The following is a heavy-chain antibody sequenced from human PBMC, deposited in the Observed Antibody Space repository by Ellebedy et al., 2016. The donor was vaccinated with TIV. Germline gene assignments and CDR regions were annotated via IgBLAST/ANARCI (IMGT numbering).Heavy chain of an antibody. D-gene: IGHD3-22*01. CDR1: GFIFSSYG. CDR3: ATHYSDTSGNHYAGGY. CDR2: ISYDGRNK. V-gene: IGHV3-30*03. Sequence: GESLKISCAASGFIFSSYGMHWVRQAPGMGLEWVAGISYDGRNKNYADSVKGRFTISRDNSKSTLYLQMNSLRPEDTAVYYCATHYSDTSGNHYAGGYWGQGTLGTVSS. J-gene: IGHJ4*02.